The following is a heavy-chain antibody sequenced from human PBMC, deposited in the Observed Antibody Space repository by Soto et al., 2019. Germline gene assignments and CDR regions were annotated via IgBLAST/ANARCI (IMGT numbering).Heavy chain of an antibody. Sequence: EVQLLESGGGLVQPGGSLRLSCAASGFTFSSYAMSWVRQAPGKGLEWVSAISGSGGSTYYADSVKGRFTISRDNPKNTLYLQMNSLRVEDTAVYYCAKDRDIVVVVAATTNWFDPWGQGTLVTVSS. D-gene: IGHD2-15*01. CDR1: GFTFSSYA. CDR2: ISGSGGST. CDR3: AKDRDIVVVVAATTNWFDP. J-gene: IGHJ5*02. V-gene: IGHV3-23*01.